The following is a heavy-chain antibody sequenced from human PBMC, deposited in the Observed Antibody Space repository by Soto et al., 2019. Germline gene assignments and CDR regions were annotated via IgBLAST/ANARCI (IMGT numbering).Heavy chain of an antibody. CDR3: ATQTISYTWGV. V-gene: IGHV4-4*02. Sequence: QVQLQESGPGLVKPSETLSLTCTVCGAPITTTKWWAWVRLPPGKGLEWIGELSRGDERSSNPSLEGRFTMSLDKSNNHFSLKLTSVTAADTAIYYCATQTISYTWGVWGRGTSVTVSS. J-gene: IGHJ6*02. D-gene: IGHD3-16*01. CDR1: GAPITTTKW. CDR2: LSRGDER.